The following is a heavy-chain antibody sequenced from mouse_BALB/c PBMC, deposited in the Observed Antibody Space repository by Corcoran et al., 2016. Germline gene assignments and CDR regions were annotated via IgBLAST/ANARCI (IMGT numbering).Heavy chain of an antibody. CDR2: INTYTGEP. Sequence: QIQLVQSGPELKKPGETVKISCKASGYTFTNYGMNWVKLAPGKGLKWMGWINTYTGEPTYADDFKGRFAFSLETSASTAYLQINNLKNEDMATYFCARFDYARRYFDVWGAGTTVTVSS. CDR1: GYTFTNYG. CDR3: ARFDYARRYFDV. D-gene: IGHD2-4*01. J-gene: IGHJ1*01. V-gene: IGHV9-1*02.